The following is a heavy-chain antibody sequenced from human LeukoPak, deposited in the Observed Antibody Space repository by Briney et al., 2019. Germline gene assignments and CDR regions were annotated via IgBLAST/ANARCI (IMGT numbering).Heavy chain of an antibody. V-gene: IGHV1-8*01. J-gene: IGHJ4*02. CDR3: ARTGYKQYGTFDY. CDR1: GYTFTSYD. CDR2: MNLNSGNT. Sequence: ASVKVSCKASGYTFTSYDINWVRQATGQGLEWMGWMNLNSGNTGYAQKFQGRVTMTRNTSISTAYMELSSLRSEDTAVYYCARTGYKQYGTFDYWGQGTLVTVSS. D-gene: IGHD5-24*01.